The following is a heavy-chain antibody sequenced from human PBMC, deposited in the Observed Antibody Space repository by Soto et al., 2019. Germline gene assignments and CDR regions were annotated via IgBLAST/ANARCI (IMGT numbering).Heavy chain of an antibody. V-gene: IGHV3-30-3*01. CDR1: GLTLNSFA. D-gene: IGHD6-19*01. J-gene: IGHJ4*02. Sequence: QVHLVESGGGVVQAGRSLRLSCTASGLTLNSFAIHWVRQAPGKGLEWVSVISEDGGNKYFAESVRGRFLISRDNSKNTVYLQMNSRRLEDTAVYFCARRLTRTVSALGYWGQGTLVSVSS. CDR3: ARRLTRTVSALGY. CDR2: ISEDGGNK.